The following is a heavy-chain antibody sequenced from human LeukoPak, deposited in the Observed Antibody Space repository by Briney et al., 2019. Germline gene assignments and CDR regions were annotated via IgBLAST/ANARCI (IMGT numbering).Heavy chain of an antibody. CDR1: GFTFSSYA. Sequence: GGSLRLSCAASGFTFSSYAMHWVRQAPSKGLEWVAVISYDGSNKYYADSVKGRFTISRDNSKNTLYLQMNSLRAEDTAVYYCARIYAKKVGATDFQHWGQGTLVTVSS. CDR2: ISYDGSNK. D-gene: IGHD1-26*01. V-gene: IGHV3-30-3*01. CDR3: ARIYAKKVGATDFQH. J-gene: IGHJ1*01.